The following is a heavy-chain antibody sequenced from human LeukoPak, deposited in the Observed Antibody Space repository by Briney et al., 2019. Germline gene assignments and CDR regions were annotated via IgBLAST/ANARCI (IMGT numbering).Heavy chain of an antibody. CDR1: GYTFTGYY. J-gene: IGHJ3*02. D-gene: IGHD3-10*01. Sequence: GASVKVSCKASGYTFTGYYMHWVRQAPGQGLEWMGWINPNSGGTNYAQKFQGWVTMTGDTSISTAYMELSRLRSDDTAVYYCAREGWDYGSGSYSNDAFDIWGQGTMVTVSS. CDR2: INPNSGGT. CDR3: AREGWDYGSGSYSNDAFDI. V-gene: IGHV1-2*04.